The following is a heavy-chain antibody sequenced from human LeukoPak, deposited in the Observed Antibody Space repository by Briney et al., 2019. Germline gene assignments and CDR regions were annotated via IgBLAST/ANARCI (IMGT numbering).Heavy chain of an antibody. Sequence: PGRSLRLSCAASGFTFSSYVMHWVRQAPGKGLEWVSAISGSGGSTYYADSVKGRFTTSRDNSKNTLYLQMNSLRAEDTAVYYCAKGSIAAAGTLLGFQHWGQGTLVTVSS. CDR2: ISGSGGST. CDR3: AKGSIAAAGTLLGFQH. J-gene: IGHJ1*01. V-gene: IGHV3-23*01. D-gene: IGHD6-13*01. CDR1: GFTFSSYV.